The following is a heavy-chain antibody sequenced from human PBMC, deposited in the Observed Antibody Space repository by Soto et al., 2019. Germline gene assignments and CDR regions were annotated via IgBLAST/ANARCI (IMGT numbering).Heavy chain of an antibody. D-gene: IGHD3-3*01. V-gene: IGHV1-46*03. J-gene: IGHJ4*02. Sequence: ASVKVSCKASGYTFTSYYMHWVRQAPGQGLEWMGIINPSGGSTSYAQKFQGRVTMTRDTSTSTVYMELSSLRSEDTAVYYCARDKADFWSGYWGYYFDYWGQGTLVTVSS. CDR2: INPSGGST. CDR1: GYTFTSYY. CDR3: ARDKADFWSGYWGYYFDY.